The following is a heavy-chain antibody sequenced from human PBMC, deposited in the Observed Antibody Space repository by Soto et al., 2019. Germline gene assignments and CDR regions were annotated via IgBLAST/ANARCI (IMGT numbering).Heavy chain of an antibody. Sequence: PGESLKISCKVSGYNFASYWIGWVRQMPGKGLEWMGIIYPGDSDTRYSPSFQGQVTISADKSISTAYLQWSSLKASDTAMYYCARHSGYNLPGRDYWGQGTLVTVSS. CDR3: ARHSGYNLPGRDY. CDR2: IYPGDSDT. D-gene: IGHD5-12*01. V-gene: IGHV5-51*01. J-gene: IGHJ4*02. CDR1: GYNFASYW.